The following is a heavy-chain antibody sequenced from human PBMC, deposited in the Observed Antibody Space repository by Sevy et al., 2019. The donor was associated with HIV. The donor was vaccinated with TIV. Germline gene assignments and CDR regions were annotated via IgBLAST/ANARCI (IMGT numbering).Heavy chain of an antibody. CDR2: IYYSGST. D-gene: IGHD3-22*01. V-gene: IGHV4-59*01. Sequence: SETLSLTCTVSGGSISSYYWSWIRQPPGKGLEWIGYIYYSGSTNYNPSLKSRVTISVDTSKNQFSLKLSSVTAADTAVYYCARARGISYYYDSSGLGAWFDPWGQGTLVIVSS. CDR1: GGSISSYY. J-gene: IGHJ5*02. CDR3: ARARGISYYYDSSGLGAWFDP.